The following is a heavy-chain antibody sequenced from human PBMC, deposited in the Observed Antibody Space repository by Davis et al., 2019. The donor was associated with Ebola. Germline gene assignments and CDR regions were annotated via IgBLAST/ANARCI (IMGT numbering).Heavy chain of an antibody. V-gene: IGHV3-48*02. CDR1: GFTFSSYG. CDR3: ARTNYDILTGYNYGMDV. Sequence: GGSLRLSCAASGFTFSSYGMHWVRQAPGKGLEWVSYISSSSSTIYYADSVKGRFTISRDNAKNSLYLQMNSLRDEDTAVYYCARTNYDILTGYNYGMDVWGQGTTVTVSS. CDR2: ISSSSSTI. J-gene: IGHJ6*02. D-gene: IGHD3-9*01.